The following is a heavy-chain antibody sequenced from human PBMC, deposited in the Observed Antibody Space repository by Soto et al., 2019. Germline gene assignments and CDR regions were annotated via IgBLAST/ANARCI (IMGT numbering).Heavy chain of an antibody. V-gene: IGHV3-23*01. J-gene: IGHJ5*02. D-gene: IGHD3-10*01. CDR2: IGGSGSSA. CDR3: AKDAVAYNGEWDWFDL. Sequence: EVQLLESGGGLVQPGGSLRLSCAASGFTFKNFAVSWVRQAPGKGMEWVSAIGGSGSSANYADSVKGRFTVSRDASKSTLYLQRSGLRVDDTALYYCAKDAVAYNGEWDWFDLWGQGTLVTVSS. CDR1: GFTFKNFA.